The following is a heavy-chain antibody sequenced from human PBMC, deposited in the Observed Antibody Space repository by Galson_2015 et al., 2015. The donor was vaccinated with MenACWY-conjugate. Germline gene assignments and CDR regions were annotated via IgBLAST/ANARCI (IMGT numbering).Heavy chain of an antibody. V-gene: IGHV3-66*01. CDR2: LYTGGNT. Sequence: SLRLSCASSGFIVRSNYMSWVRQAPGKGLEWVSALYTGGNTYYADSVKGRFTISRDNSKNTLYLQMNSLRAEDTAVYYCARGVLSGANYFGYWGQGALVTVSS. D-gene: IGHD2-8*02. J-gene: IGHJ4*02. CDR1: GFIVRSNY. CDR3: ARGVLSGANYFGY.